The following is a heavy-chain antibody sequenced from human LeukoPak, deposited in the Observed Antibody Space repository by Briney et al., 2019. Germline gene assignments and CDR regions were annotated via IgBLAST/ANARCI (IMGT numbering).Heavy chain of an antibody. CDR2: IYYSGST. Sequence: SETLSLTCTVSGGSISSYYWSWLRQPPGQGLEWIGYIYYSGSTNYNPSLKSRVTISVDTSKNQFSLKLSSVTAADTAVYYCASTRGTRFDYWGQGTLVTVSS. V-gene: IGHV4-59*08. CDR1: GGSISSYY. D-gene: IGHD2-15*01. J-gene: IGHJ4*02. CDR3: ASTRGTRFDY.